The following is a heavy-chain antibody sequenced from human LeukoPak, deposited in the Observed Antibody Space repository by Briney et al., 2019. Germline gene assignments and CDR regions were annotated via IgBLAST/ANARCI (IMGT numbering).Heavy chain of an antibody. CDR3: ARVGGYCSSTSCFRDYYYMDV. V-gene: IGHV4-59*01. Sequence: SETLSLTCTVSGGSISSYYWSWIRQRPGKGLEWIEYIYYSGSTNYNPSLKSRVTISVDTSKNQFSLKLSSVTAADTAVYYCARVGGYCSSTSCFRDYYYMDVWGKGTTVTVSS. D-gene: IGHD2-2*01. CDR2: IYYSGST. CDR1: GGSISSYY. J-gene: IGHJ6*03.